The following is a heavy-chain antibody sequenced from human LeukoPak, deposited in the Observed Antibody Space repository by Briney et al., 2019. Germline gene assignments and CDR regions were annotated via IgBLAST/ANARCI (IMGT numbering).Heavy chain of an antibody. V-gene: IGHV4-39*07. CDR1: GVSISSSSYY. J-gene: IGHJ4*02. CDR2: IYYSGST. Sequence: SETLSLTCTVSGVSISSSSYYWGWIRQPPGKGLEWIGTIYYSGSTYYNPSLKSRVTISLDTSKNQFSLNLSSLTAADTAVYYCARDYRGTYPPGYFDYWGQGTLVTVSS. D-gene: IGHD3-16*02. CDR3: ARDYRGTYPPGYFDY.